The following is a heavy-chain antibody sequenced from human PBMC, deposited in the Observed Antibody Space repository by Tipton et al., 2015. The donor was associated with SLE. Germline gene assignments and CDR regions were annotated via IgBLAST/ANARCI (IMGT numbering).Heavy chain of an antibody. CDR1: GASISSHY. Sequence: TLSLTCTVSGASISSHYWNWIRQTPGQGLEWIGYIYYSRHTNHNPSLESRVTISIDTSKNQLSLELSSVTAADTAVYYCAREAWGHAFDIWGQGTMVTVSS. CDR2: IYYSRHT. V-gene: IGHV4-59*11. D-gene: IGHD2-21*01. J-gene: IGHJ3*02. CDR3: AREAWGHAFDI.